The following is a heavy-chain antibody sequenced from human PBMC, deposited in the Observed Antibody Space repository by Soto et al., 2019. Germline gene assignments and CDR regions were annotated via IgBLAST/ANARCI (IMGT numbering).Heavy chain of an antibody. Sequence: EVQLVESGGGLVKPGGSLRLSCAASGFTFSSYSMNWVRQAPGKGLEWVSSISSSSSYIYYADPVKGRFTISRDNAKNSLYLQMNSLRAEDTAVYYCARVGGQLVPGFDYWGQGTLVTVSS. V-gene: IGHV3-21*01. J-gene: IGHJ4*02. CDR2: ISSSSSYI. CDR3: ARVGGQLVPGFDY. CDR1: GFTFSSYS. D-gene: IGHD6-6*01.